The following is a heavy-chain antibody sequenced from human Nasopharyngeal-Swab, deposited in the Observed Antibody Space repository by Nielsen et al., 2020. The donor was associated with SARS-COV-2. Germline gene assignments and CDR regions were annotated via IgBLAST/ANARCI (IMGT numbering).Heavy chain of an antibody. D-gene: IGHD2-2*01. CDR3: ARFPLAREPAALFDY. CDR2: IYYSGST. Sequence: WIRQPPGKGLEWIGSIYYSGSTNYNPAPKSRVTISVDTSKNHFSLKLSSVTAADTAVYYCARFPLAREPAALFDYWGQGTLVTVSS. V-gene: IGHV4-39*01. J-gene: IGHJ4*02.